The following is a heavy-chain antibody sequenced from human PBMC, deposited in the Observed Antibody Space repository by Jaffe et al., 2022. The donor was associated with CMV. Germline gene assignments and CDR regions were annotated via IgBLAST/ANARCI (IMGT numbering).Heavy chain of an antibody. Sequence: QVQLVQSGAEVKKPGASVKVSCKASGYTFTSYYMHWVRQAPGQGLEWMGIINPSGGSTSYAQKFQGRVTMTRDTSTSTVYMELSSLRSEDTAVYYCARGGRYCSSTSCYAGGALVPTVTTPFDYWGQGTLVTVSS. CDR2: INPSGGST. J-gene: IGHJ4*02. V-gene: IGHV1-46*01. D-gene: IGHD2-2*01. CDR1: GYTFTSYY. CDR3: ARGGRYCSSTSCYAGGALVPTVTTPFDY.